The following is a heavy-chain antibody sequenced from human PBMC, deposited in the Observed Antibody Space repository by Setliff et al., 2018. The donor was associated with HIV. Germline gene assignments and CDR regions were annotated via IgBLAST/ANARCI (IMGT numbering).Heavy chain of an antibody. CDR3: ARAASGNIQYFDY. CDR2: IRSDGSST. CDR1: GFTLSTYG. J-gene: IGHJ4*02. Sequence: GGSLRLSCAASGFTLSTYGMHWVRQAPGKGLVWVSRIRSDGSSTTYADSVKGRFTISRDNAKNTLYLQMNSLRAEDTAVYYCARAASGNIQYFDYWGQGTLVTVSS. V-gene: IGHV3-74*01. D-gene: IGHD5-18*01.